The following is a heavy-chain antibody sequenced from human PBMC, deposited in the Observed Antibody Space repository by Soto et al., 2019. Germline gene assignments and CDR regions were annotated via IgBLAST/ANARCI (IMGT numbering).Heavy chain of an antibody. J-gene: IGHJ4*02. CDR3: ASKKMATIDY. CDR2: IYYSGST. D-gene: IGHD5-12*01. CDR1: GGSISSSSYY. V-gene: IGHV4-39*01. Sequence: SETLSLTCTVSGGSISSSSYYWGWIRQPPGKGLEWIGSIYYSGSTYYNPSLKSRVTISVDTSKNQFSLKLSSVTTADTAVYYCASKKMATIDYWGQGTLVTVSS.